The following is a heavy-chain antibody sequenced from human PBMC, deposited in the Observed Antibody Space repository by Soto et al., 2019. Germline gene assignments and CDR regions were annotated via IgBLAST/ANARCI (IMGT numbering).Heavy chain of an antibody. CDR2: FDPEDGET. D-gene: IGHD6-19*01. Sequence: ASVKVSCKVSGYTLTELSMHWVRQAPGKGLEWMGGFDPEDGETIYAQKFQGRVTMTEDTSTDTAYMELSSLRSEDTAVYYCATGGFYSSGWYRGEDYWGQGTLVTVS. J-gene: IGHJ4*02. CDR1: GYTLTELS. V-gene: IGHV1-24*01. CDR3: ATGGFYSSGWYRGEDY.